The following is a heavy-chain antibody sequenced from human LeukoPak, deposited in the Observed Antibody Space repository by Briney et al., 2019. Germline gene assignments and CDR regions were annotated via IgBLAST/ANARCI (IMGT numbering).Heavy chain of an antibody. CDR2: MNPNSGYT. V-gene: IGHV1-8*01. Sequence: ASVKVSCKASGYTFTSHDINWVRQSTGQGLEWMGWMNPNSGYTGYEQKFQGRVTMTRDTSTSTAYMELSSLRSEDTAVYYCARGGSSYNDEHEEFDYWGQGTVVTVSS. D-gene: IGHD3-22*01. CDR3: ARGGSSYNDEHEEFDY. CDR1: GYTFTSHD. J-gene: IGHJ4*02.